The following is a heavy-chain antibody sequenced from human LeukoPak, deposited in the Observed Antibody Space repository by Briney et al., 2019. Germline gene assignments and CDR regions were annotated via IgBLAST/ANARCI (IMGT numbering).Heavy chain of an antibody. Sequence: AGSLRLSCAASGFTLRGYGMHWVRQAPGKGLEWVAFIRYDGSDKSYADSVKRRFTTSRDSSKNTLYLQMNSLSAEDTAVYYCAKAGRFYNVLTGYFKERKPFDSWGQGILVTVSS. CDR1: GFTLRGYG. CDR3: AKAGRFYNVLTGYFKERKPFDS. V-gene: IGHV3-30*02. D-gene: IGHD3-9*01. CDR2: IRYDGSDK. J-gene: IGHJ4*02.